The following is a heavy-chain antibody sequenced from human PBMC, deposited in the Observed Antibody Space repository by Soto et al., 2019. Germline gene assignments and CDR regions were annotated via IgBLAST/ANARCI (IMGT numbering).Heavy chain of an antibody. CDR2: INAHSGGT. CDR3: AKDLTRQLAYWLDP. CDR1: GFSFTGYY. V-gene: IGHV1-2*02. J-gene: IGHJ5*02. Sequence: ASVKVSCKASGFSFTGYYIRWLRQAPGQGLEWMGWINAHSGGTEYAQKFQGRVTLTRDTSIATAYLTLTSLTSDNTALYYCAKDLTRQLAYWLDPWGQGTQVTVYS. D-gene: IGHD6-6*01.